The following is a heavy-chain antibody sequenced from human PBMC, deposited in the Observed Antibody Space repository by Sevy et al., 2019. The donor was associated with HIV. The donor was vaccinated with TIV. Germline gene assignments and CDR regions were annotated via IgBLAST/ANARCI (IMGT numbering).Heavy chain of an antibody. J-gene: IGHJ4*02. Sequence: GGSLRLSCAASGFTFSSYSMNWVRQAPGKGLEWVSSISSSSSYIYYADSVKGRFTISRDNSKNTLYLQMNSLRAEDTAVYYCAKDLEQWLVTYFDYWGQGTLVTVSS. CDR2: ISSSSSYI. D-gene: IGHD6-19*01. CDR3: AKDLEQWLVTYFDY. V-gene: IGHV3-21*01. CDR1: GFTFSSYS.